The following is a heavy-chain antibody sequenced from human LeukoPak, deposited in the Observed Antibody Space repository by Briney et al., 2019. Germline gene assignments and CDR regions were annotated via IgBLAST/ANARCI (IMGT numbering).Heavy chain of an antibody. J-gene: IGHJ6*03. D-gene: IGHD1-26*01. Sequence: GGSLRLSCAASGFTFSSYAMSWVRQAPGKGLEWVAAISGSGASTYYADSVKGRCTISRDNSKNTLYLQMNSLRAEDTAVYYCARRVGAPEWTIYYYYYYYMDVWGKGTTVTVSS. V-gene: IGHV3-23*01. CDR3: ARRVGAPEWTIYYYYYYYMDV. CDR1: GFTFSSYA. CDR2: ISGSGAST.